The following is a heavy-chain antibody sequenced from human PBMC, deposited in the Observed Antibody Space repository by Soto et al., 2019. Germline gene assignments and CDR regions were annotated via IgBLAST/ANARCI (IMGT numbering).Heavy chain of an antibody. D-gene: IGHD3-22*01. V-gene: IGHV4-59*01. Sequence: SETLSLTLTVSGGCLSPYYWSWILQPPGKGLEWIGYMYYSGSSNYSPSIKSRVTMSVDTSKNQLSLKLTSVTAAETTVYYCARGYYDSSGYYSDYWGQGTLVTVSS. CDR2: MYYSGSS. J-gene: IGHJ4*02. CDR1: GGCLSPYY. CDR3: ARGYYDSSGYYSDY.